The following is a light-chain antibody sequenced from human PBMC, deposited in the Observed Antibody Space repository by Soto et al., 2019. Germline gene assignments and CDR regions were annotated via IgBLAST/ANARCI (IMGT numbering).Light chain of an antibody. Sequence: EIVLTQSPGTLSLSPGERATLSCRATQTISSNYLAWYRQKPGQAPKLLIHGASTRATGIPDRFSGSGSGTDFTLTINRLEPEDFAVYYCQLYGSSPKTFGQGTKVEF. V-gene: IGKV3-20*01. CDR3: QLYGSSPKT. J-gene: IGKJ1*01. CDR1: QTISSNY. CDR2: GAS.